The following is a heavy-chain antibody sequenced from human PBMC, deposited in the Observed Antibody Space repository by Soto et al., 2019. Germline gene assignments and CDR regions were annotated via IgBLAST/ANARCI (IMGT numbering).Heavy chain of an antibody. D-gene: IGHD5-12*01. Sequence: QVQLVQSGAEVKKPGSSVKVSCKASGGPFSSYTISWVRQAPGQGLEWMGGIIPLFGAANYAQTFQDRVTISADESTSTAYMELNSLRSEDTAMYYCARSGDSGYDYVFDYWGQGTLVTVSS. V-gene: IGHV1-69*01. CDR1: GGPFSSYT. CDR2: IIPLFGAA. J-gene: IGHJ4*02. CDR3: ARSGDSGYDYVFDY.